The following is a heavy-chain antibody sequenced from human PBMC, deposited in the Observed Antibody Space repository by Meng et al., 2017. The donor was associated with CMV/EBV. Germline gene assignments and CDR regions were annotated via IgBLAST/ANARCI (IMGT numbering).Heavy chain of an antibody. Sequence: GESLKISCAASGFTFSSYAMHWVRQAPGKGLEWVAVISYDGSNKYYADSVKGRFTISRDNSKNTLYLQMNSLRAEDTAVYYCAKDRSSSVSFWFDPWGQGTLVTVSS. CDR3: AKDRSSSVSFWFDP. D-gene: IGHD6-6*01. CDR1: GFTFSSYA. J-gene: IGHJ5*02. CDR2: ISYDGSNK. V-gene: IGHV3-30-3*01.